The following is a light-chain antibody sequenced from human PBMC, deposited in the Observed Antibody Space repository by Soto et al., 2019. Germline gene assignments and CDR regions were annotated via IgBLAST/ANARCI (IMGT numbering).Light chain of an antibody. J-gene: IGKJ1*01. Sequence: IPFTQSPSSPSSSLGNKITITFRASQGISSYLAWYQQKPGKAPKLLIYAASTLQSGVPSRFSGSGSGTDFTLTISSLQPEDFATYYCQQLNSHTRTFGQGTKVDIK. CDR1: QGISSY. CDR2: AAS. V-gene: IGKV1-9*01. CDR3: QQLNSHTRT.